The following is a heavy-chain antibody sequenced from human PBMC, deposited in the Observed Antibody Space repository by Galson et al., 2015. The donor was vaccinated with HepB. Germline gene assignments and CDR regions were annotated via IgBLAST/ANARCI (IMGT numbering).Heavy chain of an antibody. D-gene: IGHD6-19*01. V-gene: IGHV3-9*01. CDR3: AKDIHSSGWYFDY. Sequence: SLRLSCAASGFTFGDFAMHWVRQAPGKGLEWVSGIRWNSGRIGYADSVKGRFTISRDNAKNSLYLQMNRLRAEDTALYYCAKDIHSSGWYFDYWGQGTLVTVSS. CDR1: GFTFGDFA. CDR2: IRWNSGRI. J-gene: IGHJ4*02.